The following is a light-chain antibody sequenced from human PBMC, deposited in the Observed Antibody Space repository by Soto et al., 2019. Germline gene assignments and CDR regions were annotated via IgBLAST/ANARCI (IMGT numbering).Light chain of an antibody. V-gene: IGKV3D-15*01. CDR3: QQYNSWPLT. CDR2: DIS. CDR1: QSVSSN. Sequence: ETVLTQSPATLSVSPGERDTLSRRASQSVSSNLAWYQQKPGQPPRLLIYDISTRATGIPTRFSGSGSGTDFTLTISSLQSEDFAVYYCQQYNSWPLTFGGGTKVDIK. J-gene: IGKJ4*01.